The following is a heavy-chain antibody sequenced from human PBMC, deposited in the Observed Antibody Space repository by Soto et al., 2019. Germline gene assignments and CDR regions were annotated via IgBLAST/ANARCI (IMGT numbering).Heavy chain of an antibody. Sequence: PWETLSLTCTVSGDSVNSENSYWSWIRQAPGKGPEWIGYIYYNGGTNYNPSLKSRATILLDTSTNQFSPTLTSVTAADTAVYYCARDGGQGRGVIGHYWGRGILVTVSS. J-gene: IGHJ4*02. CDR3: ARDGGQGRGVIGHY. V-gene: IGHV4-61*01. D-gene: IGHD3-16*02. CDR1: GDSVNSENSY. CDR2: IYYNGGT.